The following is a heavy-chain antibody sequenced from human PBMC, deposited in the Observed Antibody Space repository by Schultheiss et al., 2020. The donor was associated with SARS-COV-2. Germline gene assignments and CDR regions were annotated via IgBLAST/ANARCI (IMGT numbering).Heavy chain of an antibody. CDR3: AKGTWYGSEQGGY. D-gene: IGHD6-19*01. CDR2: ISSSSSTI. Sequence: GGSLRLSCAASGFTFSSYSMNWVRQAPGKGLEWVSYISSSSSTIYYADSVKGRFTISRDNAKNSLYLQMNSLRDEDTAVYYCAKGTWYGSEQGGYWGQGTLVTVSS. J-gene: IGHJ4*02. CDR1: GFTFSSYS. V-gene: IGHV3-48*02.